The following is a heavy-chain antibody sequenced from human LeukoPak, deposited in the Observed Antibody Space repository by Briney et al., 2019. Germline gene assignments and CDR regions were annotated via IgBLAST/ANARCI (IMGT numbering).Heavy chain of an antibody. CDR3: AKDLKISRWFDP. CDR1: GFTFSSYG. Sequence: GGSLRLSCAASGFTFSSYGMHWVRQAPGKGLEWVAFIRYDGSNKYYADSVKGRFTISRDNSKNTLYLQMNSLRAEDTAVYYCAKDLKISRWFDPWGQGTLVTVSS. D-gene: IGHD2/OR15-2a*01. V-gene: IGHV3-30*02. CDR2: IRYDGSNK. J-gene: IGHJ5*02.